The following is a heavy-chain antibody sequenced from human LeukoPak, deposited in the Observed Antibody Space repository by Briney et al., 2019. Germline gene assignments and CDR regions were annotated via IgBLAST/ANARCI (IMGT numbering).Heavy chain of an antibody. D-gene: IGHD3-10*01. CDR3: TLPWGSGSYYDY. CDR1: GFTFSNAW. CDR2: IKSKTDGGTT. J-gene: IGHJ4*02. V-gene: IGHV3-15*01. Sequence: GGSLRLSCAASGFTFSNAWLNWVRQAPGKGLEWVGHIKSKTDGGTTDYAAPVKGRFTISRDDSKNTVFLQMNSLKTEDTAVYYCTLPWGSGSYYDYWGQGTLVTVSS.